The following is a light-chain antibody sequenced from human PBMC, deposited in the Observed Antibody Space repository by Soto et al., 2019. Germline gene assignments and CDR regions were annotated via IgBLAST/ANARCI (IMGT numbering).Light chain of an antibody. V-gene: IGLV2-14*01. Sequence: QSALTQPASVSGSPVQSITISCTGTSSDVGGYNYVSWYQQHPGKAPKLIIYDVSNRPSGVSNRFSGSKSGNTASLTISGLQAEDEADYYCSSYTSNKTLVAFGGGTKLTVL. CDR3: SSYTSNKTLVA. CDR2: DVS. CDR1: SSDVGGYNY. J-gene: IGLJ2*01.